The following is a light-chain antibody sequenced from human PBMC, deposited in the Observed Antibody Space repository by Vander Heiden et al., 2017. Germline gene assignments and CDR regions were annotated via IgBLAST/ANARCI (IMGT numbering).Light chain of an antibody. CDR2: GAS. V-gene: IGKV3-15*01. CDR3: QQYTSWPFT. CDR1: QRITSD. J-gene: IGKJ2*01. Sequence: EIVMTQAPATLSVSPVERATLSCRSSQRITSDLAWYQQISGQAPRLLIYGASTRATGVAARFSGSGSGTEFTLTVSSLQSEDFAVYYCQQYTSWPFTFGQGTNLEIK.